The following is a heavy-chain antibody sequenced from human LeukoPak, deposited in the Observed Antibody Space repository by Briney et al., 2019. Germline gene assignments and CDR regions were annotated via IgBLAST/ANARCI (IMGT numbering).Heavy chain of an antibody. CDR3: VRETRDGYVRHFDY. CDR2: INSDGSSA. D-gene: IGHD5-24*01. CDR1: GFTFSSYW. J-gene: IGHJ4*02. Sequence: GGSLRLSCAASGFTFSSYWMHWVRQAPGKGLVRVSRINSDGSSASYADSVKGRFTISRDNAKNTLYLQMNSLRAEDTAVYYCVRETRDGYVRHFDYWGQGILVTVSS. V-gene: IGHV3-74*01.